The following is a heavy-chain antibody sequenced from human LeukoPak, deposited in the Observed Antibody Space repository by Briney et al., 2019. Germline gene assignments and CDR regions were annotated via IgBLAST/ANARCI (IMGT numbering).Heavy chain of an antibody. Sequence: ASVKVSCKASGYTFTSYGISWVRQAPGQGLEWMGWISAYNGNTNYAQKLQGRVTMTTDTSTSTAYMELRSLRSDDTAVYYCARAVSGAAAGNAFDIWGQGTMVTDSS. CDR3: ARAVSGAAAGNAFDI. D-gene: IGHD6-13*01. V-gene: IGHV1-18*01. CDR1: GYTFTSYG. J-gene: IGHJ3*02. CDR2: ISAYNGNT.